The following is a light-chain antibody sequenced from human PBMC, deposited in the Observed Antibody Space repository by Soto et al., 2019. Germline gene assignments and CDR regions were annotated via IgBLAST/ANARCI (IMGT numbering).Light chain of an antibody. J-gene: IGLJ3*02. CDR3: ATWDDSLSGVV. Sequence: QSVLTQPPSASGAPGQRVTITCSGSSSNIGSNTVNWYQQFPGTAPKVLIHSNDQRPSGVPDRFSGSKSGTSASLAISGLQSEDEADYFCATWDDSLSGVVFGGGTKLIVL. CDR2: SND. CDR1: SSNIGSNT. V-gene: IGLV1-44*01.